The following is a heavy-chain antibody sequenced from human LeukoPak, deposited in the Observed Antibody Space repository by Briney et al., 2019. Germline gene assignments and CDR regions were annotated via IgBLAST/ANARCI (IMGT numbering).Heavy chain of an antibody. J-gene: IGHJ6*02. CDR1: GDSISSSTYY. Sequence: SETLSLTCIVSGDSISSSTYYWAWIRQPPGKGLEWIGSISHTGSTNYNPSLKSRVTISVDTSKNQFSLKLSSVTAADTAVYYCARDQTFDYGDYSYGMDVWGQGTTVTVSS. D-gene: IGHD4-17*01. CDR2: ISHTGST. CDR3: ARDQTFDYGDYSYGMDV. V-gene: IGHV4-39*07.